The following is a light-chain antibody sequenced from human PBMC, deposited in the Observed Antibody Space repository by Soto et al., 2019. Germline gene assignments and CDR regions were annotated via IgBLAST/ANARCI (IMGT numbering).Light chain of an antibody. J-gene: IGKJ1*01. V-gene: IGKV1-12*01. Sequence: DIQMTQSPSSLSAVVGDRVTIACRASLGIGDRLAWFQQKPGKAPQFLIQAASNLQSGVPSRFSGSGSGTEFILSINSLQPEDIATYYCLQVSSFPRTFGQGTKVDIK. CDR2: AAS. CDR3: LQVSSFPRT. CDR1: LGIGDR.